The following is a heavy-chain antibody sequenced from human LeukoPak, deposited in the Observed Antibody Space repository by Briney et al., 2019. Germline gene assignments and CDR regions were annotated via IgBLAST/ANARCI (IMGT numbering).Heavy chain of an antibody. Sequence: SETLSLTCTVSGGSISSYYWSWIRQPPGKGLEWIGYIYYSGSTYYNPSLKSRVTISVDTSKNQFSLKLSSVTAADTAVYYCARDRYSSGPTGDAFDIWGQGTMVTVSS. CDR1: GGSISSYY. V-gene: IGHV4-59*12. CDR2: IYYSGST. CDR3: ARDRYSSGPTGDAFDI. D-gene: IGHD6-19*01. J-gene: IGHJ3*02.